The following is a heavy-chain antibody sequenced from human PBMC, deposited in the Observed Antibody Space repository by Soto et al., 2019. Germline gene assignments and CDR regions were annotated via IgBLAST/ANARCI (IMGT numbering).Heavy chain of an antibody. Sequence: GGSLRLSCAASGFTFTRYSMNWVRQAPGKGLEWVSSISSTTNYIYYGDSMKGRFTISRDNAKNSLYLEMNSLRAEDAAVYYCARESEDLASNFDYWGQGTLVTVS. CDR3: ARESEDLASNFDY. V-gene: IGHV3-21*06. CDR1: GFTFTRYS. J-gene: IGHJ4*02. CDR2: ISSTTNYI.